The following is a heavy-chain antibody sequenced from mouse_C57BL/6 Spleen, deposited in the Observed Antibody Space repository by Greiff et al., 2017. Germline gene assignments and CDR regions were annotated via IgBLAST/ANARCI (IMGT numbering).Heavy chain of an antibody. CDR1: SFTFTSYW. Sequence: QVQLQQPGAELVMPGASVKLSCTASSFTFTSYWMHWVKQRPGQGLEWIGEIDPSDSYTNYNQTFKGKSTLTVDKSSSTAYMQLSSLTSEDSAVYYCAKYGSIYEGFDYWGQGTTLTVSS. CDR3: AKYGSIYEGFDY. V-gene: IGHV1-69*01. D-gene: IGHD1-1*01. J-gene: IGHJ2*01. CDR2: IDPSDSYT.